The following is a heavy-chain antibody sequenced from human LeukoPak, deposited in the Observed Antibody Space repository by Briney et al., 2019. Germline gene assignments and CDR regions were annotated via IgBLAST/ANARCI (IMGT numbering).Heavy chain of an antibody. CDR3: ARSFGWHFDL. V-gene: IGHV3-48*03. CDR2: IRTDGTTT. Sequence: GGSLRLSCTASGFTFSGSEMSWVRQTPGKGLEWLSNIRTDGTTTYYADSVKGRFTISRDNAENSLYLQMDRLRPDDTAPYYCARSFGWHFDLWGRGTLVTVSS. J-gene: IGHJ2*01. D-gene: IGHD3-16*01. CDR1: GFTFSGSE.